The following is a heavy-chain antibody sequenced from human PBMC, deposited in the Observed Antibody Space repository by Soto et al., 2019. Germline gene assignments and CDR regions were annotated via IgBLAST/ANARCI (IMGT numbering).Heavy chain of an antibody. Sequence: QVQLQESGPGLVKPSQTLSLTCTVSGGSISSGDYYWSWIRQPPGKGLEWIGYIYYSGSTYYHPSLKSRVTISVDTSKNQFSLKLSSVTAADTAVYYCARQTTVTTYYYGMDVWGQGTTVTVSS. D-gene: IGHD4-4*01. CDR1: GGSISSGDYY. V-gene: IGHV4-30-4*01. J-gene: IGHJ6*02. CDR2: IYYSGST. CDR3: ARQTTVTTYYYGMDV.